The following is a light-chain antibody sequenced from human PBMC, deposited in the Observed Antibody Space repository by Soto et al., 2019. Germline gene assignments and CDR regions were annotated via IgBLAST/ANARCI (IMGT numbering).Light chain of an antibody. CDR2: LAS. CDR3: QQSLGNPRT. CDR1: QKINNF. V-gene: IGKV1-39*01. Sequence: DIQMTQSPSSLSASVGDSVTITCRASQKINNFLNWYQQKPGKAPKLLIFLASTLESGVPSRFGGSGYGTDFTLSISSLQPEDSATYYCQQSLGNPRTFGGGTKVEIQ. J-gene: IGKJ4*01.